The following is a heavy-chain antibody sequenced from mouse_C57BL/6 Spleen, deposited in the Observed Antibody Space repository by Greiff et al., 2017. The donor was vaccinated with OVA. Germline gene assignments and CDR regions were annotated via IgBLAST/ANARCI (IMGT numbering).Heavy chain of an antibody. CDR2: IDPETGGT. D-gene: IGHD3-2*02. Sequence: QVQLKQSGAELVRPGASVTLSCKASGYTFTDYEMHWVKQTPVHGLEWIGAIDPETGGTAYNQKFKGKAILTADKSSSTAYMELRSLTSEDSAVYYCTRRAAQVLFDNWGEGTTLTVSS. J-gene: IGHJ2*01. CDR1: GYTFTDYE. V-gene: IGHV1-15*01. CDR3: TRRAAQVLFDN.